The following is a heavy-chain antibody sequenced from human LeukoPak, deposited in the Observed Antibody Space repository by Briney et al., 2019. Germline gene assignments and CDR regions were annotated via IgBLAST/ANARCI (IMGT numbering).Heavy chain of an antibody. CDR3: ARRIVGATRIFDY. D-gene: IGHD1-26*01. V-gene: IGHV3-48*03. CDR1: GFTFSSYE. CDR2: ISSSGSTI. J-gene: IGHJ4*02. Sequence: GGSLRLSCAASGFTFSSYEMNWVRQAPGKGLEWVSYISSSGSTIYYADSVKGRFTISRDNAKNSLYLQMNSLRAEDTAVYYCARRIVGATRIFDYWGQGTLVAVSS.